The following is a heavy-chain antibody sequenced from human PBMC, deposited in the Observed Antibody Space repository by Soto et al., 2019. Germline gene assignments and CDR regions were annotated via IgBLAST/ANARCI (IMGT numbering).Heavy chain of an antibody. CDR3: ARAMHPYDRLDV. Sequence: PGGSLRLSCAASGFTFSDYYMSWIRQAPGKGLEWVSYISTTSIYTNYADSVKGRFTISRDNAKNSLYLQMNSLRGEDTAVYYCARAMHPYDRLDVWGPGTTVTVSS. D-gene: IGHD5-12*01. J-gene: IGHJ6*02. V-gene: IGHV3-11*06. CDR1: GFTFSDYY. CDR2: ISTTSIYT.